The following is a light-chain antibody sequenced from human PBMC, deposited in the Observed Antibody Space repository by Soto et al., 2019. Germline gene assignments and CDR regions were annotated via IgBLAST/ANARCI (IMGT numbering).Light chain of an antibody. CDR2: DVS. J-gene: IGLJ1*01. CDR3: SSYTTGSTYV. CDR1: SSDVGSYNY. V-gene: IGLV2-14*03. Sequence: QSALTQPASVSGSPGQSITISCTGTSSDVGSYNYVSWYQQHPGRAPKFMIYDVSNRPSGVSNRFSGSKSGNTASLTISGLQAEDEADYYCSSYTTGSTYVFGTGTKLTVL.